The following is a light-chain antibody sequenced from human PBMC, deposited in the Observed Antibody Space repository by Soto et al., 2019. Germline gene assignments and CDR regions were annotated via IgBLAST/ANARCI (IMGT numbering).Light chain of an antibody. CDR2: DVS. Sequence: QSALTQPASVSGSPGQSITISCTGTSSDVGFYNYVSWYQQHPGKAPQLMIYDVSNRPSGVSNRFSGSKSGNTASLTISGLQAEDEADYYCSSYTGSSTLVFGGGTKVTVL. J-gene: IGLJ2*01. CDR3: SSYTGSSTLV. CDR1: SSDVGFYNY. V-gene: IGLV2-14*01.